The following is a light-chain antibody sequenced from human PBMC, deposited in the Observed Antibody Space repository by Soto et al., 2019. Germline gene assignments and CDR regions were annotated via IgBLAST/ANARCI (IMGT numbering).Light chain of an antibody. V-gene: IGKV1-39*01. CDR1: QSISSF. CDR3: HQTDSIPET. Sequence: DIQMTQSPSSLSASVGDRVTITCRASQSISSFLNWYQQKPGKAPKLLIYAASTLQSGVPSSFSGSGSGTDFTLTISSLQPEDFATYYCHQTDSIPETFGQGTKVEIK. J-gene: IGKJ1*01. CDR2: AAS.